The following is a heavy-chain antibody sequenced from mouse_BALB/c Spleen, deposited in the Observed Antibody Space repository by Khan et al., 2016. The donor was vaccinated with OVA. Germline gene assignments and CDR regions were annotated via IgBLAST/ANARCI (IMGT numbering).Heavy chain of an antibody. J-gene: IGHJ3*01. Sequence: VQLQQSGPELMKPGASVKISCKASGYSFTSYYIHWVMQSPGKGLEWIGYIDPFTGGTNYNQKFKGTATLPEAKSSSTAYIHLSNLTSADSAVYYCTRHGYVACFTYWGQGTLITVSA. CDR3: TRHGYVACFTY. D-gene: IGHD2-2*01. CDR1: GYSFTSYY. CDR2: IDPFTGGT. V-gene: IGHV1-31*01.